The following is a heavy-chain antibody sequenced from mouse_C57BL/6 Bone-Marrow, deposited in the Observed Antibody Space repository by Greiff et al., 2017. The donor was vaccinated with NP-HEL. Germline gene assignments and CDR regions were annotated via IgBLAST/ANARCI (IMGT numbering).Heavy chain of an antibody. V-gene: IGHV1-64*01. CDR1: GYTFTSYW. D-gene: IGHD2-10*01. J-gene: IGHJ4*01. CDR2: IHPNSGST. CDR3: ARGAYYAPDAMDY. Sequence: VKLQQPGAELVKPGASVKLSCKASGYTFTSYWMHWVKQRPGQGLEWIGMIHPNSGSTNYNEKFKSKATLTVDKSSSTAYMQLSSLTSEDSAVYDCARGAYYAPDAMDYWGQGTSVTVSS.